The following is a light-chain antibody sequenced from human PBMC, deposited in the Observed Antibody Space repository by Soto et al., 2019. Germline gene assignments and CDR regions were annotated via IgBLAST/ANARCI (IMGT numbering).Light chain of an antibody. V-gene: IGKV3-11*01. J-gene: IGKJ4*01. CDR1: QSVGSY. CDR2: DAS. Sequence: EIVLTQSPATLSLSPGERATLSCRASQSVGSYLAWYQQKPGQAPRLLIYDASTRATGIPARFSGSGSGTDFTLTISSLEPDDFAVYYCQQRTNWPPVTLGGGTRVEIK. CDR3: QQRTNWPPVT.